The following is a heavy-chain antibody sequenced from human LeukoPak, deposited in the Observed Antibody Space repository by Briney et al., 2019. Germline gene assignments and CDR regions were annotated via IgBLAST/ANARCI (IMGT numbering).Heavy chain of an antibody. CDR3: ARQSDYYDSSGPTS. J-gene: IGHJ5*02. CDR1: GGSISSGGYY. Sequence: SETLSLTCTVSGGSISSGGYYWSWIRQHPGKGLEWIGYIYYSGSTYYNPSLKSRVTIFVDTSKNQFSLKLSSVTAADTALYYCARQSDYYDSSGPTSWGQGTLVTVSS. CDR2: IYYSGST. D-gene: IGHD3-22*01. V-gene: IGHV4-39*01.